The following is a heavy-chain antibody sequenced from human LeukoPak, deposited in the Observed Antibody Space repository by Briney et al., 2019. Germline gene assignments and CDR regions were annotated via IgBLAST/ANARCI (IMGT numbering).Heavy chain of an antibody. CDR2: MNPNSGNT. D-gene: IGHD6-13*01. V-gene: IGHV1-8*01. CDR3: ARVFAEADSSVGY. J-gene: IGHJ4*02. CDR1: GYTFTSYD. Sequence: GASVKVSCKASGYTFTSYDINWVRQATRQGLEWMGWMNPNSGNTGYAQKFQGRVTMTRNTSISTAYMELSSLRSEDTAVYYCARVFAEADSSVGYWGQGTLVTVSS.